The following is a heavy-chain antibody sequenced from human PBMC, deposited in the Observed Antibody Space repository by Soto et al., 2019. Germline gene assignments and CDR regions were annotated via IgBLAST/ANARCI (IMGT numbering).Heavy chain of an antibody. CDR1: GYTFTSYG. CDR2: ISAYNGNT. V-gene: IGHV1-18*01. D-gene: IGHD4-17*01. Sequence: QVQLVQSGAEVKKPGASVKVSCKASGYTFTSYGISWVRQAPGQGLEWMGWISAYNGNTNYAQKTQGRVTMTIDTPTRAADIGLRSLRSGDTAVYYWAGKGRVYGDHWYFDLWGRGTLVTVSS. J-gene: IGHJ2*01. CDR3: AGKGRVYGDHWYFDL.